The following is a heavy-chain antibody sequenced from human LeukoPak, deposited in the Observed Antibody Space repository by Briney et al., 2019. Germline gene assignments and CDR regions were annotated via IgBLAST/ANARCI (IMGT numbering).Heavy chain of an antibody. D-gene: IGHD2-15*01. V-gene: IGHV3-48*01. CDR1: GFTFNSYS. CDR3: AREGIGAFDI. Sequence: PGGSLRLSCAASGFTFNSYSMNWVRQAPGKGLEWVSYISSSSSTIYYADSVKGRFTISRDNAKNLLYLQMNSLRAEDTAVYYCAREGIGAFDIWGQGTMVTVSS. CDR2: ISSSSSTI. J-gene: IGHJ3*02.